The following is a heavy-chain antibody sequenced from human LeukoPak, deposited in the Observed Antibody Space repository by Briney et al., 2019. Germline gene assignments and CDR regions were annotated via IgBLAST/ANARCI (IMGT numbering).Heavy chain of an antibody. CDR3: ARGGGYNSPLGY. CDR2: IYYSGST. D-gene: IGHD5-24*01. Sequence: SETLSLTCTVSGGSISPYYWSWIRQPPGKGLEWIGYIYYSGSTNYNPSLTGRVTISVDTSQRQLSLRLNSVAAADTAVYYCARGGGYNSPLGYWGQGTLVTVSS. V-gene: IGHV4-59*01. J-gene: IGHJ4*02. CDR1: GGSISPYY.